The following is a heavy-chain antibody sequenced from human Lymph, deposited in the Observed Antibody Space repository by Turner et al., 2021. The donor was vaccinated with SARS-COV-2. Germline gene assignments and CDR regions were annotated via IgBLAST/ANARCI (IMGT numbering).Heavy chain of an antibody. D-gene: IGHD3-10*01. V-gene: IGHV3-33*01. J-gene: IGHJ4*02. CDR3: ARDLRFGELPAADH. Sequence: QVQLVESGGGVVQPGRSLRLSGAASGFTFSRYGMHWVRQAPGKGLEWLAVIWYDGSNKYYADSVKGRFTISRDNSKNTLYLQMNSLRAEDTAVYYCARDLRFGELPAADHWGQGTLVTVSS. CDR1: GFTFSRYG. CDR2: IWYDGSNK.